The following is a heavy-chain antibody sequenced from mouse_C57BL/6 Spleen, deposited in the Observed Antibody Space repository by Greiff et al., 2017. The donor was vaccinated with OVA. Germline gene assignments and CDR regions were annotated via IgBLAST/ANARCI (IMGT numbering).Heavy chain of an antibody. J-gene: IGHJ3*01. CDR2: ISSGGDYI. CDR1: GFTFSSYA. CDR3: TRDRGIYYGNSFAY. D-gene: IGHD2-1*01. V-gene: IGHV5-9-1*02. Sequence: EVQVVESGEGLVKPGGSLKLSCAASGFTFSSYAMSWVRQTPEKRLEWVAYISSGGDYIYYADTVKGRFTISRDNARNTLYLQMSSLKSEDTAMYYCTRDRGIYYGNSFAYWGQGTLVTVAA.